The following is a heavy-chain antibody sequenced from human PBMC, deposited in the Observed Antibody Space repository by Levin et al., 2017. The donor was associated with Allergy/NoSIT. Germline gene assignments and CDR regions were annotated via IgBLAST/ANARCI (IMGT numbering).Heavy chain of an antibody. J-gene: IGHJ6*02. CDR2: IYNSGST. CDR1: GGSISSYY. CDR3: ARDRTTYGGNSVVYYYGVDV. V-gene: IGHV4-59*01. D-gene: IGHD4-23*01. Sequence: SETLSLTCTVSGGSISSYYWSWIRQPPGKGLEWIGNIYNSGSTNYNPSLKSRVTISVDTSKNLFSLRLSSVTAADTAIYYCARDRTTYGGNSVVYYYGVDVWGQGTTVTVSS.